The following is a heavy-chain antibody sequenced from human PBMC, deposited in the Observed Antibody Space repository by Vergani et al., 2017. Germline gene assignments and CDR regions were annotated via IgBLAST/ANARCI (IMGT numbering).Heavy chain of an antibody. D-gene: IGHD6-6*01. V-gene: IGHV4-59*01. CDR3: VSYRSSSGPVLR. CDR1: GGPISSYY. CDR2: NYYSGST. J-gene: IGHJ4*02. Sequence: QVQLQESGPGLVKPSEILFLTRTVPGGPISSYYWSVIRQPPGKRMEWIGSNYYSGSTNYNPSLKSRLTISLDTSIKQFSLKLSSVTAADSALYYCVSYRSSSGPVLRWGQGTLVTVSS.